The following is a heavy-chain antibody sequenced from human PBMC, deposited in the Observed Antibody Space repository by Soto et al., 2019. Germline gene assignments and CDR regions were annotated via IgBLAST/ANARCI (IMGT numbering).Heavy chain of an antibody. D-gene: IGHD6-6*01. CDR2: ISYDGSNK. J-gene: IGHJ4*02. Sequence: VGSLRLSCAASGFTFSSYGMHWVRQAPGKGLEWVAVISYDGSNKYYADSVKGRFTISRDNSKNTLYLQMNSLRAEDTAVYYCAKDRWRYSSSSPYFDYWGQGTLVTVSS. V-gene: IGHV3-30*18. CDR3: AKDRWRYSSSSPYFDY. CDR1: GFTFSSYG.